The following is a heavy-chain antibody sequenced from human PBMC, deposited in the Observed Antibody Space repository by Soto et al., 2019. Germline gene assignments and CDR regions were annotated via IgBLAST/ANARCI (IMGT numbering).Heavy chain of an antibody. Sequence: PSETLSLTCTVSGGSISSYYWSWIRQPAGKGLEWIGRIYTSGSTNYNPSLKSRVTMSVDTSKNQFSLKLSSVTAADTAVYYCARDPGGSGSYWHDWIDPWGQGTLVTVSS. J-gene: IGHJ5*02. V-gene: IGHV4-4*07. CDR1: GGSISSYY. D-gene: IGHD3-10*01. CDR2: IYTSGST. CDR3: ARDPGGSGSYWHDWIDP.